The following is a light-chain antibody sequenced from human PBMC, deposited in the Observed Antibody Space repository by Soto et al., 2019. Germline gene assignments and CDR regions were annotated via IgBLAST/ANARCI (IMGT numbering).Light chain of an antibody. Sequence: DIVMTQSPLSLPVTPGEPASISCRSSQSLLHSNGYTYLDWYLQKPGQSPQLLIYLGSNRASGVTDRFSGSGSGTDFTLKISRVEAEDVGVYYRMQALETPWTFGHGTKVEIK. J-gene: IGKJ1*01. CDR1: QSLLHSNGYTY. CDR3: MQALETPWT. CDR2: LGS. V-gene: IGKV2-28*01.